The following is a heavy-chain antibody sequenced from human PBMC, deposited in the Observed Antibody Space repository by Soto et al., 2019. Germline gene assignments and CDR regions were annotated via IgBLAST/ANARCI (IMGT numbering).Heavy chain of an antibody. Sequence: EVQLVESGGGLVQPGGSLRLSCAASGFTFSNYWMYWVRQAPGKGLVWVSRINSDGSVSSYADSVKGRLTISRDNVKNTLSLQMDSLRAEDTAVYYCARGDCVGGTCYSLAGSFYYYMDVWGKGTTVTGFS. CDR1: GFTFSNYW. CDR2: INSDGSVS. CDR3: ARGDCVGGTCYSLAGSFYYYMDV. D-gene: IGHD2-15*01. V-gene: IGHV3-74*01. J-gene: IGHJ6*03.